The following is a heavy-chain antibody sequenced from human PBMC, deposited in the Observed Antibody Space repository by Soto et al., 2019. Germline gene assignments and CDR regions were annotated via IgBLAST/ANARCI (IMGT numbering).Heavy chain of an antibody. D-gene: IGHD3-3*01. V-gene: IGHV4-4*02. Sequence: PSETLSLTCAVSGGSISSSNWWSWVRQPPGKGLEWIGEIYHSGSTNYNPSLKSRVTISVDKSKNQFSLKLSSVTAADTAVYYCARAAGKRRFLESYGLEQDGYYYGMDVWGQGTTVTVYS. J-gene: IGHJ6*02. CDR2: IYHSGST. CDR3: ARAAGKRRFLESYGLEQDGYYYGMDV. CDR1: GGSISSSNW.